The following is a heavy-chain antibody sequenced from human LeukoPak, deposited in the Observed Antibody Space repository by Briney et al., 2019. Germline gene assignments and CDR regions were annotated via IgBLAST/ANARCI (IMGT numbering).Heavy chain of an antibody. V-gene: IGHV1-3*01. Sequence: EASVKVSCKASGYTFTSYAMHWVRQAPGQRLEWMGWINAGNGNTKYSQKFQGRVTMTRDTSTSTVYMELSSLRSEDTAVYYCAREGYCSSTSCYWFDPWGQGTLVAVSS. D-gene: IGHD2-2*01. CDR3: AREGYCSSTSCYWFDP. CDR1: GYTFTSYA. CDR2: INAGNGNT. J-gene: IGHJ5*02.